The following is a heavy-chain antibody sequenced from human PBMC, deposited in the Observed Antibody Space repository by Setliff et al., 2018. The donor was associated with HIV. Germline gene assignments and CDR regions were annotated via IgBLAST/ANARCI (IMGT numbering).Heavy chain of an antibody. CDR3: ARGHCSGTNCYGVDYYGMDV. V-gene: IGHV4-61*09. CDR2: IYTSGST. CDR1: GGSISSGSYY. Sequence: KTSETLSLTCTVSGGSISSGSYYWSWIRQPAGKGLEWIGHIYTSGSTNYNPSLKSRVTISVDTSTNQFSLKLSSVTAADTAVYYCARGHCSGTNCYGVDYYGMDVWGQGTTVTVSS. J-gene: IGHJ6*02. D-gene: IGHD2-2*01.